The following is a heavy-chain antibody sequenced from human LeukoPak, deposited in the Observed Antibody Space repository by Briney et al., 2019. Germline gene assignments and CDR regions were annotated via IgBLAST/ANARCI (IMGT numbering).Heavy chain of an antibody. D-gene: IGHD6-13*01. CDR2: INPNSGGT. CDR1: GYTFTSYG. CDR3: ARSGNHMYPGISAAGTDDY. Sequence: ASVKVSCKASGYTFTSYGISWVRQAPGQGLEWMGWINPNSGGTNFAQRFQGRVTLTRDTSISTAYMELSRLRSDDTAVYYCARSGNHMYPGISAAGTDDYWGQGTLVTVSS. J-gene: IGHJ4*02. V-gene: IGHV1-2*02.